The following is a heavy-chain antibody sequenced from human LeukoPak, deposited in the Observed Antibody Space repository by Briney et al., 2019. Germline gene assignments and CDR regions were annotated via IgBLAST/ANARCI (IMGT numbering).Heavy chain of an antibody. D-gene: IGHD3-10*01. CDR3: ARAGKRFGESTLDY. Sequence: PSETLSLTCTVSGGSISSSSYYWGWIRQPPGKGLEWIGSIYYSGSTYYNPSLKSRVTISVDTSKNQFSLKLSSVTAADTAVYYCARAGKRFGESTLDYWGQGTLVTVSS. CDR2: IYYSGST. CDR1: GGSISSSSYY. V-gene: IGHV4-39*07. J-gene: IGHJ4*02.